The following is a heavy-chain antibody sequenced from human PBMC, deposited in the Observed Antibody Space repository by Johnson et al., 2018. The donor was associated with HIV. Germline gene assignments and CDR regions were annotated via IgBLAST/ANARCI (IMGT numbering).Heavy chain of an antibody. V-gene: IGHV3-9*01. D-gene: IGHD1-26*01. CDR3: ARDLTWEMQYTFDL. CDR2: ISWNSDTV. J-gene: IGHJ3*01. Sequence: EVQLVESGGGLVQPGRSLRLSCAASGFMLNSHGMHWVRQVPKKGLEWVAGISWNSDTVGYADSVKVRFTISRDNAKNSLYLQMKSLRLEDTALYFCARDLTWEMQYTFDLWGQGTMVTVSS. CDR1: GFMLNSHG.